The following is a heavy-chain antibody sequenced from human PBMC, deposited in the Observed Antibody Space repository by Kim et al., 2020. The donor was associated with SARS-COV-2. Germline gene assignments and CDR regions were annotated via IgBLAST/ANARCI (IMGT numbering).Heavy chain of an antibody. V-gene: IGHV3-21*01. CDR3: ARDAVTYHYVGSGYYSPEYPGMGV. CDR2: ISSGSRNI. Sequence: GGSLRLSCGGSGFTFSDYSMNWVRQAPGKGLEWVSSISSGSRNIFYADSLQGRFTISRDNAKNSLYLEMNSLRAEDTAVYFCARDAVTYHYVGSGYYSPEYPGMGVWGQGATVTVSS. D-gene: IGHD3-22*01. J-gene: IGHJ6*02. CDR1: GFTFSDYS.